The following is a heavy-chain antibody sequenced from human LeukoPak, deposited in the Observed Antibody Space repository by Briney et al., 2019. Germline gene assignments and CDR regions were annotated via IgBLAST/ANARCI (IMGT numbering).Heavy chain of an antibody. CDR3: TTATVSRNWNEWLLDAFDI. Sequence: AGGSLRLSCAASGFTFSNAWMSWVRQAPGKGLEWVGRIKSKTDGGTTDYAAPVKGRFTISRDDSKNTLYLQMNSLKTEDTAVYYCTTATVSRNWNEWLLDAFDIWGQGTMVTVSS. CDR1: GFTFSNAW. CDR2: IKSKTDGGTT. J-gene: IGHJ3*02. V-gene: IGHV3-15*01. D-gene: IGHD1-1*01.